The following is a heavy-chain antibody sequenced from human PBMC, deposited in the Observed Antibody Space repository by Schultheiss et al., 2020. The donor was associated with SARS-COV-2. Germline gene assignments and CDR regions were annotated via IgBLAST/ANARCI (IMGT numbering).Heavy chain of an antibody. Sequence: SVKVSCKASGFTFSTSAVQWVRQARGQRLEWIGWIVVGTGHTNYAQKFQERVTMTRDTSISTAYMELSRLRSEDTAVYYCARGVHYGSGSWAYYYYGMDVWGQGTTVTVSS. CDR3: ARGVHYGSGSWAYYYYGMDV. CDR2: IVVGTGHT. D-gene: IGHD3-10*01. CDR1: GFTFSTSA. V-gene: IGHV1-58*01. J-gene: IGHJ6*02.